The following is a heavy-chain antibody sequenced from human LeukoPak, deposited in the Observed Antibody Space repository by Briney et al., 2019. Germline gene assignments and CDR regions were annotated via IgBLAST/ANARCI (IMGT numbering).Heavy chain of an antibody. D-gene: IGHD3-22*01. Sequence: TASETLSLTCTVSGGSISSYYWSWIRQPAGKGLEWIGRIYTSGSPNYNPSLKSRVTMSVDTSKNQFSLKLSSVTAADTAVYYCARVPYYYDSSGHYSGYFDYWGQGTLVTVSS. CDR1: GGSISSYY. CDR3: ARVPYYYDSSGHYSGYFDY. CDR2: IYTSGSP. V-gene: IGHV4-4*07. J-gene: IGHJ4*02.